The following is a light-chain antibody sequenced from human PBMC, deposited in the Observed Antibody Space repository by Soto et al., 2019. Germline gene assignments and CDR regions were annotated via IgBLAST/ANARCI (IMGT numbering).Light chain of an antibody. CDR2: DAS. Sequence: DLQPTQSPSTLCASVADRVTLPCRASQSNRSWLAWYQRKPGKAPKLLIHDASTLESGVPSRFSGSGSGTEFTLTISSLQPDDFATYYCQQYNTYPWTFGQGTKVDI. CDR1: QSNRSW. V-gene: IGKV1-5*01. J-gene: IGKJ1*01. CDR3: QQYNTYPWT.